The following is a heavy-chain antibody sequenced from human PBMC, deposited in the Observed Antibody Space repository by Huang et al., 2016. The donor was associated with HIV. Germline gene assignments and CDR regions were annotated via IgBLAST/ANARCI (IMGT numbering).Heavy chain of an antibody. V-gene: IGHV3-48*01. CDR1: GYTFSTYS. CDR2: ISKTSGAT. Sequence: EVQLVESGGGLAQPGGSLRLSCVASGYTFSTYSMNWVRQAPGKGLEWVSYISKTSGATSYAESVKGRFTVSRDNVKNSLDLQMNRLRVEDTAMYYCVRDSSSGLQLRYWGQGALVIVS. J-gene: IGHJ4*02. CDR3: VRDSSSGLQLRY. D-gene: IGHD3-22*01.